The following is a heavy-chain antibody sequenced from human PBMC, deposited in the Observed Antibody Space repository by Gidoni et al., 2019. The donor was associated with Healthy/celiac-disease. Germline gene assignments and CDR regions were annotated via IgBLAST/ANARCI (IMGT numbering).Heavy chain of an antibody. D-gene: IGHD4-17*01. Sequence: QVQLVQSGAEVKKPGSSVKVSCKASGGTFSSYDIRWVRQATGQGLEWMGGIIPIFGTANYAQKFQGRVTITADESTSTAYMELSSLRSEDTAVYYCATHGSYGDYGQGGHYYYYGMDVWGQGTTVTVSS. J-gene: IGHJ6*02. CDR2: IIPIFGTA. CDR3: ATHGSYGDYGQGGHYYYYGMDV. V-gene: IGHV1-69*01. CDR1: GGTFSSYD.